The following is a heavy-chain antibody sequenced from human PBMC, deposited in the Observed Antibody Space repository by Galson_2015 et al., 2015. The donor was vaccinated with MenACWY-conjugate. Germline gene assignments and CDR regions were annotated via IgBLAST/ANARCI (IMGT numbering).Heavy chain of an antibody. CDR2: IRDTGDL. V-gene: IGHV4-59*11. CDR1: GGSISSHH. Sequence: SETLSLTCTVSGGSISSHHWSWFRQPPGKGLEWIAYIRDTGDLKDNPSFKSRVTMSADKSNNQFSLRLTSVTAADTAVYYCARLPTWG. J-gene: IGHJ5*01. CDR3: ARLPT.